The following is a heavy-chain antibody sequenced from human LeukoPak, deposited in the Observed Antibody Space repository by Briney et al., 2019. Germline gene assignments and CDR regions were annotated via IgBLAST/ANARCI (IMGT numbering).Heavy chain of an antibody. J-gene: IGHJ3*02. CDR3: ARWSYYDSSGYFVGAFDI. CDR1: GYTFTSYY. CDR2: INPSSGST. D-gene: IGHD3-22*01. Sequence: ASVKVSCKASGYTFTSYYMHWVRQAPGQGLEWMGLINPSSGSTRYAQKFQGRVTVTRDTSTSTLYMEVSSLRSQDTAVYYCARWSYYDSSGYFVGAFDISGQGTMVTVSS. V-gene: IGHV1-46*01.